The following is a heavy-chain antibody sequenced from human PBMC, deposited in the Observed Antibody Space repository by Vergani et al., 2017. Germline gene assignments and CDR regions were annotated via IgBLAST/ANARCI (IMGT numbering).Heavy chain of an antibody. D-gene: IGHD3-22*01. CDR2: ISGSGGST. J-gene: IGHJ4*02. CDR1: GFTFSSYA. Sequence: EVQLLESGGGLVQPGGSLRLSCAASGFTFSSYAMSWVRQAPGKGLEWVSAISGSGGSTYYADSVKGRFTISRDNSKNTLYLQMNSLRAEDTAVYYCATAPYYYDSSGYYPNLDYWGQGTLVTVSS. CDR3: ATAPYYYDSSGYYPNLDY. V-gene: IGHV3-23*01.